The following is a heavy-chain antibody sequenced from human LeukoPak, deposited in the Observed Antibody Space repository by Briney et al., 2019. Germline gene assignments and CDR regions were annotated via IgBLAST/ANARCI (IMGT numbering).Heavy chain of an antibody. D-gene: IGHD3-10*01. V-gene: IGHV3-48*03. CDR3: AKLAKYFYGSETYYFFEH. J-gene: IGHJ4*02. CDR1: GFTFRSSE. Sequence: GGSLRLSCAASGFTFRSSEMNWVRQAPGKGLEWVSYISDGGKTKYYADSVKGRFTISRDNAKNSLYLQMNSLRVEDTAVYYCAKLAKYFYGSETYYFFEHWGQGTPVTASS. CDR2: ISDGGKTK.